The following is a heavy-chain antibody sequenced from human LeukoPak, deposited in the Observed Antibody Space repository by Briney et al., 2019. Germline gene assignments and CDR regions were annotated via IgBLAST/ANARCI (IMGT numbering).Heavy chain of an antibody. D-gene: IGHD6-19*01. CDR2: ISSSGSTI. CDR1: GFTFSSYE. Sequence: PGGSLRLSCAASGFTFSSYEMNWVRQAPGKGLEWVSYISSSGSTIKYADSVKGRFTISRDNAKNSLYLQMNSLRAEDTAVYYCARDLSSGWYLSSASYYFDYWGQGTLVTVSS. V-gene: IGHV3-48*03. J-gene: IGHJ4*02. CDR3: ARDLSSGWYLSSASYYFDY.